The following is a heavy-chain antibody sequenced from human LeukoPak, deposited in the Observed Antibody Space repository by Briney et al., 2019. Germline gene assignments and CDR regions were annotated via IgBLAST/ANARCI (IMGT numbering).Heavy chain of an antibody. CDR3: ARAATYYYDSSGYYPDY. CDR2: ISSSSSYI. CDR1: GFTFSSYS. D-gene: IGHD3-22*01. Sequence: GGSLRHSCAASGFTFSSYSMNWVRQAPGKGLEWVSSISSSSSYIYYADSVKGRFTISRDNAKNSLYLQMNSLRAEDTAVYYCARAATYYYDSSGYYPDYWGQGTLVTVSS. V-gene: IGHV3-21*01. J-gene: IGHJ4*02.